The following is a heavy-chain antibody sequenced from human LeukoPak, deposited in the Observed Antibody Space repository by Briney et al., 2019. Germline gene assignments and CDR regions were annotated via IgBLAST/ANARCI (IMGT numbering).Heavy chain of an antibody. Sequence: GGSLRLSCAASGFTFGDYPMHWVRQAPGKGLEWVSLISGDGGSSFQADSVRGRFNISRDNSKNSLYLQMNSLRSEDTALYYCAKDMGGSGRNWASNWFDPWGQGTLVTVSS. CDR3: AKDMGGSGRNWASNWFDP. J-gene: IGHJ5*02. CDR2: ISGDGGSS. V-gene: IGHV3-43*02. D-gene: IGHD1-26*01. CDR1: GFTFGDYP.